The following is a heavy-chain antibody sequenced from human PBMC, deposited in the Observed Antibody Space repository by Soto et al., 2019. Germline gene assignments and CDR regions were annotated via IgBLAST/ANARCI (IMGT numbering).Heavy chain of an antibody. Sequence: ASVKVSCKVSGYTLTELSMHWVRQAPGKGLEWMGGFDPEDGETIYAQKFQGRVTMTEDTSTDTAYMELSSLRSEDTAVYYCASITGTTLWFDPWGQGTLVTVSP. D-gene: IGHD1-7*01. V-gene: IGHV1-24*01. CDR1: GYTLTELS. CDR2: FDPEDGET. J-gene: IGHJ5*02. CDR3: ASITGTTLWFDP.